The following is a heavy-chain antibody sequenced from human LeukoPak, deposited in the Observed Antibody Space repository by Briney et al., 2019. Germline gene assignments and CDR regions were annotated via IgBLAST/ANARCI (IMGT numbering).Heavy chain of an antibody. CDR3: AKVITIFGVLIGVDAFDI. D-gene: IGHD3-3*01. J-gene: IGHJ3*02. CDR2: ISWNSGSL. CDR1: GLTFDNYG. Sequence: GGSLRLSCAGSGLTFDNYGMHWVRQAPGKGLEWVSGISWNSGSLAYADSVKGRFTISRDNAKNSLYLQMNSLRAEDTALYYCAKVITIFGVLIGVDAFDIWGPGTMVTVSS. V-gene: IGHV3-9*01.